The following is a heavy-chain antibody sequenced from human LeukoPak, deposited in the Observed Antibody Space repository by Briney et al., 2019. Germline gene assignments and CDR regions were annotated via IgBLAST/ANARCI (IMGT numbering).Heavy chain of an antibody. Sequence: GGSLRLSCAASGFTFSSYAMSWVRQAPGKGLEWVAFIWSDGSNKYYADSVKGRFTISRDNSKNTLFLQMNSLRAEDTAVYYCARAPGIAVAGTEYFDYWGQGTPVTVSS. V-gene: IGHV3-33*08. D-gene: IGHD6-19*01. J-gene: IGHJ4*02. CDR1: GFTFSSYA. CDR2: IWSDGSNK. CDR3: ARAPGIAVAGTEYFDY.